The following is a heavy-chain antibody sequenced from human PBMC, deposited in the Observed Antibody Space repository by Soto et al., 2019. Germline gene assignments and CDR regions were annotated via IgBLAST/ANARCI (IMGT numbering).Heavy chain of an antibody. Sequence: PGGSLRLSCAASGFTFSSYSMNWVRQAPGKGLEWVSYISSSSSTIYYADSVKGRFTISRDNAKNSLYLQMNSLRAEDTAVYYCARDQIREPYYYYYGMDVWGQGTTVTVSS. CDR1: GFTFSSYS. CDR2: ISSSSSTI. CDR3: ARDQIREPYYYYYGMDV. J-gene: IGHJ6*02. V-gene: IGHV3-48*01.